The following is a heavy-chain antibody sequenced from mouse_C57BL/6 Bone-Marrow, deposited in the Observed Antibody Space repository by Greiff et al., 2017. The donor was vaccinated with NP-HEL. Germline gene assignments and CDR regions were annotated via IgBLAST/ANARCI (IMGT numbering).Heavy chain of an antibody. CDR3: ARSLYYGYPWFAY. CDR1: GYTFTSYG. D-gene: IGHD2-2*01. V-gene: IGHV1-81*01. Sequence: VQLQQSGAELARPGASVKLSCKASGYTFTSYGISWVKQRTGQGLEWIGEIYPRSGNTYYNEKFTGKATLTADKSSSTAYMELRSLTSEDSAVYFCARSLYYGYPWFAYWGQGTLVTVSA. CDR2: IYPRSGNT. J-gene: IGHJ3*01.